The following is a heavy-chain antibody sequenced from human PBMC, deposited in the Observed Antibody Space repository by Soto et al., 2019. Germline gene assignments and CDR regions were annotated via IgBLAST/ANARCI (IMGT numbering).Heavy chain of an antibody. CDR3: AREFSATQRGFDY. CDR2: VSSSGST. CDR1: GGSISNFH. D-gene: IGHD6-19*01. Sequence: SETLSLTCTVSGGSISNFHWSWIRQPAGKGLEWIGRVSSSGSTNYNPSLKSRVTVSVDTSKKQISLILTSVTAADTAMYYCAREFSATQRGFDYWGHGTLVTVSS. J-gene: IGHJ4*01. V-gene: IGHV4-4*07.